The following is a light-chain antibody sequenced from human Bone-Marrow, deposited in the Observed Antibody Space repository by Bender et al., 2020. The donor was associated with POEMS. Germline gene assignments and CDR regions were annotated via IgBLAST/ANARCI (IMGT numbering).Light chain of an antibody. J-gene: IGLJ1*01. CDR1: SNDVGGYNY. CDR2: AVN. V-gene: IGLV2-8*01. Sequence: QSALTQPPSASGSPGQSVTISCTGTSNDVGGYNYVSWYRQHPGQAPKLIIYAVNQRPSGVPDRFSGSKSANTASLTVSGLQAEDEADYYCCSYAGSSTFYVFGTGTKVTVL. CDR3: CSYAGSSTFYV.